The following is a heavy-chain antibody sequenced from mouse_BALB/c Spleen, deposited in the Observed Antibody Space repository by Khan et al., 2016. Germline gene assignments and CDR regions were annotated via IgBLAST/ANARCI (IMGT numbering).Heavy chain of an antibody. J-gene: IGHJ2*01. CDR1: GFSLISYG. D-gene: IGHD2-13*01. Sequence: QVQLKQSGPGLVQPSQSLSITCTVSGFSLISYGIHWVRQSPGKGLEWLGLIWSGGSTDYNAAFISRLSISKVNTKSQVSFKMNSLQADDTAKYYGARDDFYLDYWGQGTTLTVSS. V-gene: IGHV2-4*02. CDR3: ARDDFYLDY. CDR2: IWSGGST.